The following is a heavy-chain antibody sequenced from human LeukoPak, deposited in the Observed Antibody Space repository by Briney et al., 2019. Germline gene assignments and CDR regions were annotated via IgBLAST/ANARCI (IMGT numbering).Heavy chain of an antibody. D-gene: IGHD2-2*01. CDR1: GGSISSGGYY. CDR2: IYYSGST. CDR3: ARGGGVPAALESEFDP. Sequence: SETLSLTCTVSGGSISSGGYYWSWIRQHPGKGVEWIGYIYYSGSTYYNPSLKSRVTISVDTSKNQFSLKLSSVTAADTAVYYCARGGGVPAALESEFDPWGQGTLVTVSS. J-gene: IGHJ5*02. V-gene: IGHV4-31*03.